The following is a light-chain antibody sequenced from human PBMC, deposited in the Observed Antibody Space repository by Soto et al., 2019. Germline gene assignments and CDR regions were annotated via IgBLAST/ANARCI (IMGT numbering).Light chain of an antibody. CDR2: DAS. J-gene: IGKJ4*01. CDR3: QQRTNWPRT. Sequence: EIVLTHSPVTLSLSPGERATLSCRASQRVTTFLAWYQQKPGQAPRLLIYDASKRATGIPARFSGSGSGTDVTLTIRSLEPEDFAVYYCQQRTNWPRTFGGGTKVEIK. V-gene: IGKV3-11*01. CDR1: QRVTTF.